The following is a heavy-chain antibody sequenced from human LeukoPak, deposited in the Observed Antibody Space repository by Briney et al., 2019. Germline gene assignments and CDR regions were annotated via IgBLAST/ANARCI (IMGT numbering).Heavy chain of an antibody. D-gene: IGHD6-13*01. Sequence: SVKVSCKASGGTFSSYAISWVRQAPGQGLEWMGRITPIFGTANYAQKFQGRVTITTDESTSTAYMELSSLRSEDTAVYYCASVLYPRSSWHFDYWGQGTLVTVSS. J-gene: IGHJ4*02. CDR2: ITPIFGTA. CDR1: GGTFSSYA. CDR3: ASVLYPRSSWHFDY. V-gene: IGHV1-69*05.